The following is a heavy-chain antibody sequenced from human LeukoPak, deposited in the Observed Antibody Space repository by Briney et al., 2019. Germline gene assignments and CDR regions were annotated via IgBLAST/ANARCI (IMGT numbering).Heavy chain of an antibody. CDR1: GGSFSGYY. Sequence: SETLSLTCAVYGGSFSGYYWSWIRQPPGKGLEWIGYIYYSGSTNYNPSLKSRVTISVDTSKNQFSLKLSSVTAADTAVYYCAREMRSGWYYFDYWGQGTLVTVSS. J-gene: IGHJ4*02. V-gene: IGHV4-59*01. D-gene: IGHD2-8*01. CDR3: AREMRSGWYYFDY. CDR2: IYYSGST.